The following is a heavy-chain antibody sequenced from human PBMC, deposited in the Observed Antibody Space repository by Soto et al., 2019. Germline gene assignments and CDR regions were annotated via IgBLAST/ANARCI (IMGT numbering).Heavy chain of an antibody. J-gene: IGHJ6*02. Sequence: EVQLVESGGGLVQPGRSLRLSCAASGFTFDDYAMHWVRQAPGKGLEWVSGISWNSGSIGYAYSVKGRFTISRDNAQNALYRQRNRLRAEDPALYYCAKDQSGGIYYYGMDVWGQGTTVTVSS. CDR3: AKDQSGGIYYYGMDV. D-gene: IGHD1-26*01. CDR1: GFTFDDYA. CDR2: ISWNSGSI. V-gene: IGHV3-9*01.